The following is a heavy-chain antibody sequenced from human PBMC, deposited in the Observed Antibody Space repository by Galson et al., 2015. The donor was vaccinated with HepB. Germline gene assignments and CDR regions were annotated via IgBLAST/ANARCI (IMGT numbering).Heavy chain of an antibody. CDR1: GFTFSSYA. CDR2: ISYDGSNK. D-gene: IGHD2-15*01. Sequence: SLRLSCAASGFTFSSYAMHWVRQAPGKGLEWVAVISYDGSNKYYADSVKGRFTISRDNSKNTLYLQMNSLRAEDTAVYYCARDGDCSGGSCARTFMDVWGQRTTVTVSS. J-gene: IGHJ6*02. CDR3: ARDGDCSGGSCARTFMDV. V-gene: IGHV3-30-3*01.